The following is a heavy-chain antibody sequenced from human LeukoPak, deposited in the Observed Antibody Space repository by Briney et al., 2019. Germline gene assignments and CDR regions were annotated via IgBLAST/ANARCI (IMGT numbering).Heavy chain of an antibody. CDR3: AREDTVAILSH. J-gene: IGHJ4*02. Sequence: GGSLRLSCEASGFSFSTYWMSWVRQAPGKGLEWVANIKEDGSGKYYVDPVKGRFTISRDNAKDSLYLQMNSLRAEDTAVYFCAREDTVAILSHWGQGTLVTVSA. V-gene: IGHV3-7*01. CDR2: IKEDGSGK. D-gene: IGHD2-21*01. CDR1: GFSFSTYW.